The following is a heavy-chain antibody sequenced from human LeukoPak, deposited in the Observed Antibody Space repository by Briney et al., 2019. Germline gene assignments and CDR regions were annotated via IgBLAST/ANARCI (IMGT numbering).Heavy chain of an antibody. Sequence: PGRSLRLSCAASGFTFSSYGMHWVRQAPGKGLEWVAVIWYDGSNKYYADSVKGRFTISRDNSKNTLYLQMDSLRAEDTAVYYCARANYYMDVWGKGTTVTVSS. CDR3: ARANYYMDV. CDR1: GFTFSSYG. V-gene: IGHV3-33*01. J-gene: IGHJ6*03. CDR2: IWYDGSNK.